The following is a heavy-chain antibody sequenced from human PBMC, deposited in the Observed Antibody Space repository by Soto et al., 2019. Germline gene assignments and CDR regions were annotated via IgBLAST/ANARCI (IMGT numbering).Heavy chain of an antibody. CDR2: IYWDDDK. CDR3: AHRQRTVVVGAPFDL. CDR1: GVSLTTSGVG. V-gene: IGHV2-5*02. D-gene: IGHD2-15*01. J-gene: IGHJ4*02. Sequence: SGPTLVNPTQTLTLTCTLSGVSLTTSGVGVGWIRQPPGKALEWLALIYWDDDKRFSPSLKSRPAITRDTSKNQVVMTMTDMAPVDTAIYYCAHRQRTVVVGAPFDLWGQGSQVTVSS.